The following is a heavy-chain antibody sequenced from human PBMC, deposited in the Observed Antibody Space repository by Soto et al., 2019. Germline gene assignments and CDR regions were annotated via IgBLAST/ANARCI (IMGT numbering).Heavy chain of an antibody. Sequence: GASVKVSCKASGYTFTSYAMHWVRQAPGQRLEWMGWINAGNGNTKYSQKFQGRVTITRDTSASTAYMELSSLRSEDTAVYYCARDAPSSRITIFGVVIPDPNWFDPWGQGTLVTVSS. CDR1: GYTFTSYA. D-gene: IGHD3-3*01. V-gene: IGHV1-3*01. J-gene: IGHJ5*02. CDR3: ARDAPSSRITIFGVVIPDPNWFDP. CDR2: INAGNGNT.